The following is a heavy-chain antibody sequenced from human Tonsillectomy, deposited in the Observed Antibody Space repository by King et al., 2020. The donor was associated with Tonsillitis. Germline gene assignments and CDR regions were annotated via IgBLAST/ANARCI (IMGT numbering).Heavy chain of an antibody. CDR2: IWYDGSNK. CDR1: GFTFSSYG. D-gene: IGHD6-19*01. J-gene: IGHJ6*03. V-gene: IGHV3-33*08. CDR3: ARGREWLDYYYMDV. Sequence: VQLVESGGGVVQPGRSLRLSCAASGFTFSSYGMHWVRQAPGKGLEWVAVIWYDGSNKYYADSVKGRFTISRDNSKNTLYLQMNSLRAEDTAVYYCARGREWLDYYYMDVWGKGTTVTVSS.